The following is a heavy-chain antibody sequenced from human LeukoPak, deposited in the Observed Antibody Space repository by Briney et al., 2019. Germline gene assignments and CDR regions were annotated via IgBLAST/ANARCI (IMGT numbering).Heavy chain of an antibody. V-gene: IGHV3-30*02. CDR3: AKDRDDFWSGSPSAY. CDR1: GFTFSSYG. D-gene: IGHD3-3*01. J-gene: IGHJ4*02. CDR2: IRYDGSNK. Sequence: GGSLRLSCAASGFTFSSYGMHWVRQAPGKGLEWVAFIRYDGSNKYYADSVKGRFTISRDNSKNTLYLQMNSLRAEDTAVYYCAKDRDDFWSGSPSAYWGQGTLVTVSS.